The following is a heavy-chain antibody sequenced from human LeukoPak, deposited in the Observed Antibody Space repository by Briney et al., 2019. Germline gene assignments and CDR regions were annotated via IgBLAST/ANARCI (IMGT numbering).Heavy chain of an antibody. CDR2: IKQDGSEK. D-gene: IGHD3-22*01. V-gene: IGHV3-7*03. CDR1: GFTFSSYW. CDR3: AKGSSVTMIVVVIRLHHYFDY. Sequence: PGGSLRLSCAASGFTFSSYWMSWVRQAPGKGLEWVANIKQDGSEKYYVDSVKGRFTISRDNSKNTLYLQMNSLRAEDTAVYYCAKGSSVTMIVVVIRLHHYFDYWGQGTLVTVSS. J-gene: IGHJ4*02.